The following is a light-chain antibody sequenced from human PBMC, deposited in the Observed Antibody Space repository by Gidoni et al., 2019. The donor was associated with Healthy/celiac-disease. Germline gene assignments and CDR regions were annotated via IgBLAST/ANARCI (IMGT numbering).Light chain of an antibody. J-gene: IGKJ5*01. CDR1: QSPLHSNGYNY. Sequence: ETTQSPPFLPVTPGGPASISCRSSQSPLHSNGYNYLDWYLQKPGQSPQLLIYLGSNRASGVPDRFSGSGSGTDFTLKISRVEAEDVGVYYCMQALQTSITFGQGTRLEIK. V-gene: IGKV2-28*01. CDR3: MQALQTSIT. CDR2: LGS.